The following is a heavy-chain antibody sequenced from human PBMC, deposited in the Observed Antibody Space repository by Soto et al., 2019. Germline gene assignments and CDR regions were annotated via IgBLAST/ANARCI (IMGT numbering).Heavy chain of an antibody. V-gene: IGHV3-72*01. J-gene: IGHJ6*03. Sequence: PGGSIRLSCAASGLPFSDHFMDWVRQAPGKELEWVGRSRNKANSYTTEYAASVKGRFTISRDDSKNSLYLQMKRQKTAATVVYYGAATSVVGTNDLCSCGK. CDR1: GLPFSDHF. D-gene: IGHD3-3*01. CDR2: SRNKANSYTT. CDR3: AATSVVGTNDLCS.